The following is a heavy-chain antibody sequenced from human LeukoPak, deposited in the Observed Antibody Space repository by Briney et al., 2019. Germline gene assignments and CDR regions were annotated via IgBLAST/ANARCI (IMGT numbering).Heavy chain of an antibody. Sequence: ASVKVSCKASGYTFTSYDINWVRQATGQGLEWMGWMNPNSGNTNYAQKLQGRVTMTTDTSTSTAYMELRSLRSDDTAVYYCARGDYYYDSSGYSPFDYWGQGTLVTVSS. CDR2: MNPNSGNT. CDR1: GYTFTSYD. V-gene: IGHV1-18*01. D-gene: IGHD3-22*01. CDR3: ARGDYYYDSSGYSPFDY. J-gene: IGHJ4*02.